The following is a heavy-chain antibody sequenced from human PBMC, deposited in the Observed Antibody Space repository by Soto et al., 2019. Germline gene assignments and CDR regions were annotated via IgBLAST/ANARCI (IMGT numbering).Heavy chain of an antibody. CDR1: EFTFSSYI. CDR2: ISSSSRTI. Sequence: EVQLVESGAGFVQPGGSLSLTCAASEFTFSSYIMNWVRQPPGTGLVWVSYISSSSRTIHYSDSVKGRFTISRDNANKSLYLQMNSLRADDTAVYYCARDFRRNSVSYPPDYWGPGTLVSVSS. V-gene: IGHV3-48*01. D-gene: IGHD1-26*01. J-gene: IGHJ4*02. CDR3: ARDFRRNSVSYPPDY.